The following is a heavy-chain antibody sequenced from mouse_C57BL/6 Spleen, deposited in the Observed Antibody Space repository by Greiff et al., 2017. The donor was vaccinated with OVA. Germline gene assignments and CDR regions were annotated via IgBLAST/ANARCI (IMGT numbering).Heavy chain of an antibody. CDR1: GYTFTSYW. CDR2: IDPSDSYT. Sequence: QVQLQQPGAELVKPGASVKLSCKASGYTFTSYWMQWVKQRPGQGLEWIGEIDPSDSYTNYNQKFKGKATLTVDTSSSTAYMQRSSLTSEDSAVYYCARKAGRGDYWGQGTTLTVSS. J-gene: IGHJ2*01. D-gene: IGHD4-1*01. CDR3: ARKAGRGDY. V-gene: IGHV1-50*01.